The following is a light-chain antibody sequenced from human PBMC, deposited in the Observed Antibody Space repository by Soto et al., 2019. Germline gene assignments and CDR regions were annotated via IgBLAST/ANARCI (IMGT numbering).Light chain of an antibody. CDR3: QQRSNWPRT. CDR1: QSVSSY. Sequence: EMVMTQSPATLSVSPGERATLSCRASQSVSSYLAWYQQKPGQAPRLLIYDASNRATGIPARFSGSGSGTDFTLTISSPEPEDFAVYYCQQRSNWPRTFGQGTKVDIK. V-gene: IGKV3-11*01. CDR2: DAS. J-gene: IGKJ1*01.